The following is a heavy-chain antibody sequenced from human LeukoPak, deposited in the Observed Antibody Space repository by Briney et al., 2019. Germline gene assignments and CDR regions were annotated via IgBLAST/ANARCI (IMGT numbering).Heavy chain of an antibody. CDR3: ARGAYLAYYFDY. Sequence: GGSLRLSCAASGFTFSSYAMHWVRQAPGKGLEWVAVISYDGNNKYYADSVKGRFTISRDNSKNTLYLQMNSLRAEDTAVYYCARGAYLAYYFDYWGQGSLVSVSS. V-gene: IGHV3-30-3*01. CDR1: GFTFSSYA. J-gene: IGHJ4*02. D-gene: IGHD3-10*01. CDR2: ISYDGNNK.